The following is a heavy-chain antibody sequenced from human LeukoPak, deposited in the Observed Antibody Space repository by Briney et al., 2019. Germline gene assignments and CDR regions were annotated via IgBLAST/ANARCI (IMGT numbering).Heavy chain of an antibody. CDR3: AGGISIAAAGYYYYYGMDV. J-gene: IGHJ6*02. CDR1: GGSISSYY. Sequence: SETLSLTCTVSGGSISSYYWSWIRQPPGKGLEWIGYIYYSGSTNYNPSLKSRVTISVDTSKNQFSLKLSSVTAADTAVYYCAGGISIAAAGYYYYYGMDVWGQGTTVTVSS. V-gene: IGHV4-59*08. D-gene: IGHD6-13*01. CDR2: IYYSGST.